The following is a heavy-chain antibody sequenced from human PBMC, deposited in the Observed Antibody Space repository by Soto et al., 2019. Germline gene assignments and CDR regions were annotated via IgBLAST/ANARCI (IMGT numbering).Heavy chain of an antibody. J-gene: IGHJ6*02. CDR3: ARTYYYDSSGKYGMDV. CDR2: IIPIFGTA. D-gene: IGHD3-22*01. Sequence: SVKVSCKASGGTFSSYAISWVRQAPGQGLEWMGGIIPIFGTANYAQKFQGRVTITADESTSTAYLELSSLRSEDTAVYYCARTYYYDSSGKYGMDVWGQGTTVTVSS. V-gene: IGHV1-69*13. CDR1: GGTFSSYA.